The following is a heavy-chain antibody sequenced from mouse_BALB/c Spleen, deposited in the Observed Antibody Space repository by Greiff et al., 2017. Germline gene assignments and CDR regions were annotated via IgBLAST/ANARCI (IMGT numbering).Heavy chain of an antibody. D-gene: IGHD2-4*01. V-gene: IGHV2-6-2*01. J-gene: IGHJ4*01. CDR2: IWSDGST. Sequence: QVQLKESGPDLVAPSQSLSITCTVSGFSLTSYGVHWVRQPPGKGLEWLVVIWSDGSTTYNSALKSRLSISKDNSKSQVFLKMNSLQTDDTAMYYCARGTMITFYAMDYWGQGTSVTVSS. CDR3: ARGTMITFYAMDY. CDR1: GFSLTSYG.